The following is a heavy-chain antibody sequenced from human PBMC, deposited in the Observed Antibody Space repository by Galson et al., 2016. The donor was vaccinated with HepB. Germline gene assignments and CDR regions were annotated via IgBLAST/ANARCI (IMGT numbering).Heavy chain of an antibody. CDR3: ARDGTGTGTFSGAFY. CDR2: IDGGSRVM. CDR1: GFSFSVYA. D-gene: IGHD1-14*01. J-gene: IGHJ4*02. Sequence: SLRLSCAGSGFSFSVYAMNWVRQAPGKGLEWVSYIDGGSRVMLYADSVKGRFTVTRDNAENSLYLPLNKLGAEDTGVYFCARDGTGTGTFSGAFYWGQGTLVTVAS. V-gene: IGHV3-48*04.